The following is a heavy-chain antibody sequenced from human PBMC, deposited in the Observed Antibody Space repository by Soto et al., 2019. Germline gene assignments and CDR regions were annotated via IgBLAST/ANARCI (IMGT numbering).Heavy chain of an antibody. CDR1: GGSISSYY. Sequence: SETLSLTCTVSGGSISSYYWSWIRQPPGKGLEWIGYIYYSGSTNYNPSLKSRVTISVDTSKNQFSLKLSSVTAADTAVYYCAGGFATIPYYYYMDVWGKGTTVTVSS. J-gene: IGHJ6*03. CDR3: AGGFATIPYYYYMDV. CDR2: IYYSGST. V-gene: IGHV4-59*08. D-gene: IGHD5-12*01.